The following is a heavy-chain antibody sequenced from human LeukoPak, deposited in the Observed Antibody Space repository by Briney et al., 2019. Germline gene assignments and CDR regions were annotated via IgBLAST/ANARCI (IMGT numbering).Heavy chain of an antibody. CDR1: GFTFGDYA. Sequence: GGSLRLSCTASGFTFGDYAMSWVRQAPGKGLEWVGFIRSKAYGGTTEYAASVKGRFTISRDDSKSIAYLQMNSLKTEDTAVYYCTRPAYYDFLEWFQGGGYWGQGTLVTVSS. J-gene: IGHJ4*02. CDR2: IRSKAYGGTT. D-gene: IGHD3-3*01. CDR3: TRPAYYDFLEWFQGGGY. V-gene: IGHV3-49*04.